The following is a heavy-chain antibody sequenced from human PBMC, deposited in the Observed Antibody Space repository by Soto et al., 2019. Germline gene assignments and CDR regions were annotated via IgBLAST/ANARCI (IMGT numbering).Heavy chain of an antibody. CDR2: IYHSVST. D-gene: IGHD3-9*01. CDR3: ARGPPIFY. V-gene: IGHV4-30-2*01. J-gene: IGHJ4*02. Sequence: SDTLSLTCTVSGGSISGYSWSWIRQPPGKGLEWIGYIYHSVSTYYNPSLKSRVTISVDRSKNQFSLKLSSVTAADTAVYYCARGPPIFYWGQGTLVTVSS. CDR1: GGSISGYS.